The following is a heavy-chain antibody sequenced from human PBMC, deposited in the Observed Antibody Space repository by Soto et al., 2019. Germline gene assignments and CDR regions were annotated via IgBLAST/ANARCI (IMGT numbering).Heavy chain of an antibody. Sequence: KPSETLSLTCTVSRGSISSGTNYWAWIRQPPGKGLEWIANIYYSGSTFYNPSLKSRVTISLDTSKNQFSLKLRSVTAADTAVYYCATHAAQWYFDSWGQRTMVTFYS. V-gene: IGHV4-39*01. CDR1: RGSISSGTNY. J-gene: IGHJ4*02. D-gene: IGHD6-25*01. CDR3: ATHAAQWYFDS. CDR2: IYYSGST.